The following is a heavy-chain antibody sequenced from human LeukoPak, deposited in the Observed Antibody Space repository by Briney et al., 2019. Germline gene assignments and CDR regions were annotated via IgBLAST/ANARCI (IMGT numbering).Heavy chain of an antibody. Sequence: SETLSLTCTVSGGSISSGGYYWSWIRQHPGKGLEWIGYIYYSGSTYYNPSLKSRVTISVDTSKNQFSLKLSSVTAADTAVYYCARMDILTGYYFDYWGQGTLVTASS. V-gene: IGHV4-31*03. D-gene: IGHD3-9*01. CDR3: ARMDILTGYYFDY. CDR2: IYYSGST. J-gene: IGHJ4*02. CDR1: GGSISSGGYY.